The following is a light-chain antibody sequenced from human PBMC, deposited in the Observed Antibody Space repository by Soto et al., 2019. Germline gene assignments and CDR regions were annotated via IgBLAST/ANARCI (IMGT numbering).Light chain of an antibody. J-gene: IGKJ1*01. Sequence: EIKMTKSPSTLSVSQGDRVTITCRASQTISSKLAWYQQKPGKAPKLLIYKASTLKSAVPPSFSGSGSGTEFPLTISSLQPDDVVPYYSQLYDSYSEAFGQGAKVDI. CDR2: KAS. CDR1: QTISSK. V-gene: IGKV1-5*03. CDR3: QLYDSYSEA.